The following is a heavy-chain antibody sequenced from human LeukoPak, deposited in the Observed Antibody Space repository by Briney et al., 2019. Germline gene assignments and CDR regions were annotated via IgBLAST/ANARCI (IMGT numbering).Heavy chain of an antibody. J-gene: IGHJ4*02. CDR2: IYSGGST. V-gene: IGHV3-53*01. CDR1: GFTVSSDS. CDR3: AKDHYYDSSGYLDY. D-gene: IGHD3-22*01. Sequence: GGSLRLSCTVSGFTVSSDSMSWVRQAPGKGLEWVSFIYSGGSTHYSDSVKGRFTISRDNSKNTLYLQMNSLRAEDTAVYYCAKDHYYDSSGYLDYWGQGTLVTVSS.